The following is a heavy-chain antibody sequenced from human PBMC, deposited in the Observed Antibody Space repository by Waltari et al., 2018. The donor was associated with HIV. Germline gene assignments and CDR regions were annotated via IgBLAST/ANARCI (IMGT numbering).Heavy chain of an antibody. CDR2: IWFDGTEK. CDR1: GFTFKSYG. J-gene: IGHJ6*02. CDR3: TGPNGDQGTSVTYYGMDV. V-gene: IGHV3-33*01. Sequence: QVQLVESGGGVVQPGRSLRLSCETSGFTFKSYGMHWVRQAPGKGREWVEVIWFDGTEKYYVDSVKGRFIISRDNSKNTLYLQMNGLRVEDTAVYYCTGPNGDQGTSVTYYGMDVWGQGTTVTVSS. D-gene: IGHD4-17*01.